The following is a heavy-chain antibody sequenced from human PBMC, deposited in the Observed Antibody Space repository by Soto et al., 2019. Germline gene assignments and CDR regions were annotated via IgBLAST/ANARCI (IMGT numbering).Heavy chain of an antibody. J-gene: IGHJ4*02. CDR1: GFIFSNYA. D-gene: IGHD2-15*01. CDR3: AKDWLPLMATPTDY. Sequence: PGGSLRLSCAASGFIFSNYAMSWVRQAPGKGPEWVSSISGSGVNTFYADSVKGRFTISRDDSKNTLYLQMNSLRAEDTAVYYCAKDWLPLMATPTDYWGQGTLVTVSS. CDR2: ISGSGVNT. V-gene: IGHV3-23*01.